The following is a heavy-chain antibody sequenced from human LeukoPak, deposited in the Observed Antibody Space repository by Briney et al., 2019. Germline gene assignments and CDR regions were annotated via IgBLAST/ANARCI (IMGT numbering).Heavy chain of an antibody. CDR3: ARGAHAELGYDFDY. J-gene: IGHJ4*02. D-gene: IGHD2-8*01. V-gene: IGHV3-21*01. CDR2: ISSSSSYI. CDR1: GFTFSRYS. Sequence: PGGSLRLSCSASGFTFSRYSMNWVRQAPGKGLEWVSSISSSSSYIYYADSVKGRFTISRDNAKNSLYLQMNSLRAEDTAVYYCARGAHAELGYDFDYWGQGTLVTVSS.